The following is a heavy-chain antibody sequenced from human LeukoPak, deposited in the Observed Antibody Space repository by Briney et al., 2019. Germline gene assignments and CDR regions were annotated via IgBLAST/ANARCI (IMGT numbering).Heavy chain of an antibody. CDR2: IIPILGIA. CDR1: GGTFSSYA. Sequence: ASVKVSCKASGGTFSSYAISWMRQAPGQGLEWMGRIIPILGIANYAQKFQGRVTITADKSTSTAYMELSSLRSEDTAVYYCARYVLAVAVSYYYGMDVWGQGTTVTVSS. CDR3: ARYVLAVAVSYYYGMDV. J-gene: IGHJ6*02. V-gene: IGHV1-69*04. D-gene: IGHD6-19*01.